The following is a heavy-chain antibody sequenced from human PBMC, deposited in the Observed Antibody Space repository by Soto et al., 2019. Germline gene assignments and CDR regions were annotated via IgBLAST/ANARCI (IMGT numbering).Heavy chain of an antibody. Sequence: QVQLVQSGAEVKKPGSSVKVSCKASGGTFSSYAISWVRQAPGQGLEWMGGIIPIFGTANYAQKFQGRVTITXXEXTXKAYMELSSLRSEDTAVYYCARTRQRTYYYYYGMDVWGQGTTVTVSS. J-gene: IGHJ6*02. CDR2: IIPIFGTA. V-gene: IGHV1-69*05. CDR1: GGTFSSYA. D-gene: IGHD2-2*01. CDR3: ARTRQRTYYYYYGMDV.